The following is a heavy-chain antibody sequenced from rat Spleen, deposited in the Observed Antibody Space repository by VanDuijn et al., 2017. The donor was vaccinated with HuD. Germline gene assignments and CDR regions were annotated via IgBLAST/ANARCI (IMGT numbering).Heavy chain of an antibody. CDR2: ISSSSGT. CDR3: ARVQLKGYVMDA. CDR1: GFTFSSYG. V-gene: IGHV5-62*01. D-gene: IGHD1-5*01. Sequence: VQLMESGGGLVQPGKSLKLSCSASGFTFSSYGMHWIRQAPGKGLDWVAYISSSSGTVYADAVKGRFTISRDNAKNTLYLQLNSLKSEDTAIYYCARVQLKGYVMDAWGQGASVTVSS. J-gene: IGHJ4*01.